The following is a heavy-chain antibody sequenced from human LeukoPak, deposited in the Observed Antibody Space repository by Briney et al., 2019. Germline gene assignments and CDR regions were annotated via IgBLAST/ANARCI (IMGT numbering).Heavy chain of an antibody. CDR2: IYYSGST. J-gene: IGHJ4*02. V-gene: IGHV4-61*01. CDR3: AKGGHSSGWYHDY. D-gene: IGHD6-19*01. CDR1: GGSVRSDNYY. Sequence: SSETLSLTCIVSGGSVRSDNYYWSWLRQPPVRGLEWIGYIYYSGSTNYNPSLKSRITISVDTSKNQFSLKLSSVTAADTAVYYCAKGGHSSGWYHDYWGQGTLVTVSS.